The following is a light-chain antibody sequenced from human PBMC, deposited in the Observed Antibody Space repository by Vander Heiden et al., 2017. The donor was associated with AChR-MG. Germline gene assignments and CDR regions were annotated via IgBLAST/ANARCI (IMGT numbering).Light chain of an antibody. J-gene: IGLJ2*01. V-gene: IGLV2-14*03. CDR1: SSDVGSYNS. Sequence: QSALTQPASVSGSPGQSITISCSGTSSDVGSYNSVSWYRQHPGKAPKLIIYDVTNRPPGVSNRFSGSKSANAASLTISGLQAEDEADYYCSSYTNSGTFFGGGTKLTVL. CDR3: SSYTNSGTF. CDR2: DVT.